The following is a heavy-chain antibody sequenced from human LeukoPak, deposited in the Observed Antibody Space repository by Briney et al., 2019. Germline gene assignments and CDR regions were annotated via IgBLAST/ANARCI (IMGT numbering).Heavy chain of an antibody. CDR2: INHSGST. CDR1: GGSFSGYY. J-gene: IGHJ2*01. V-gene: IGHV4-34*01. CDR3: ARGRRYYDSSGYYYGRYFDL. Sequence: SETLSLTCAVYGGSFSGYYWSWIRQPPGKGLEWIGEINHSGSTNYNPSLKSRVTISVDTSKNQFSLKLSSVTAADTAVYYCARGRRYYDSSGYYYGRYFDLWGRGTLVTVSS. D-gene: IGHD3-22*01.